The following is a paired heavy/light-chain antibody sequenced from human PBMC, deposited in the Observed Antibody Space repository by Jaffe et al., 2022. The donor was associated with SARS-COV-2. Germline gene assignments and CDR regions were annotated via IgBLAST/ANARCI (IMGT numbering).Heavy chain of an antibody. CDR2: ISYSGNTV. CDR3: TRGSDPLLQETYTNMGQHFAFDL. Sequence: EVQVVESGGGLVQPGGSLRLTCAASGFNFRNYEMNWVRQAPGKGLEWISYISYSGNTVYYVDSVKGRFTISRDNVKNSLFLQMHSLRAEDTAIYYCTRGSDPLLQETYTNMGQHFAFDLWGQGTMVTVSS. CDR1: GFNFRNYE. J-gene: IGHJ3*01. V-gene: IGHV3-48*03. D-gene: IGHD2-8*01.
Light chain of an antibody. CDR3: QQYDNLPIT. V-gene: IGKV1-33*01. CDR2: DAS. J-gene: IGKJ4*01. CDR1: QDISSF. Sequence: DIQMTQSPSSLSASVGDRVTIICQASQDISSFLNWYQQKPGKAPKLLIYDASILEKGVPSRFSGSGSGTDFTFTITSLQPEDIATYYCQQYDNLPITFGGGTKVEVK.